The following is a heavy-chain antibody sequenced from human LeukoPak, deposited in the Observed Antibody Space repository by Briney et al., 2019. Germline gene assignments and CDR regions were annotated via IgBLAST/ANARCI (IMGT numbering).Heavy chain of an antibody. V-gene: IGHV1-2*02. Sequence: ASLKVSCKASGYTFTGYYIHWVRQAPGQGLEWMGWINPNSGGTNYAQKFQDRVTMTRDTPISTAYMELSRLRSDDTAVYYCARYYYGSGSYYNSLNYWGQGTQVTVSS. D-gene: IGHD3-10*01. J-gene: IGHJ4*02. CDR2: INPNSGGT. CDR1: GYTFTGYY. CDR3: ARYYYGSGSYYNSLNY.